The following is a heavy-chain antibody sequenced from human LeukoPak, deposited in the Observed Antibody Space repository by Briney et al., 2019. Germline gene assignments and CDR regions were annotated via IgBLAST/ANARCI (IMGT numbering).Heavy chain of an antibody. CDR3: ARGGVYCSSVSCSVDY. D-gene: IGHD2-2*01. J-gene: IGHJ4*02. Sequence: GGSLRLSCTASGFTFGDYAMSWFRQAPGKGLEWVGFIRSKAYGGTTENAASVKGRFTISRDDSKSIAYLQMNSLKTEDTAVYYCARGGVYCSSVSCSVDYWGQGILVTVSS. CDR2: IRSKAYGGTT. CDR1: GFTFGDYA. V-gene: IGHV3-49*03.